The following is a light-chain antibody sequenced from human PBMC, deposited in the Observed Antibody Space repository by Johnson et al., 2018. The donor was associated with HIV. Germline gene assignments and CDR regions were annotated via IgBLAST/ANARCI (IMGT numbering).Light chain of an antibody. CDR1: VSNIESYF. CDR2: EDN. Sequence: QSALTQPPSVSAATGQKVTISCSGNVSNIESYFVSWYQQLPGAAPTLLIYEDNKRPSGIPDRFSGSKSGATATLGITGLQTGDEADYYCGIWDASLSPLYVFGTGTTITVL. J-gene: IGLJ1*01. V-gene: IGLV1-51*02. CDR3: GIWDASLSPLYV.